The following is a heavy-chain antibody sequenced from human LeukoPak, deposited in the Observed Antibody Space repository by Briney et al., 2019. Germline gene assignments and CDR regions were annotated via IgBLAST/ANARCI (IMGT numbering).Heavy chain of an antibody. D-gene: IGHD4-17*01. CDR2: IYYSGST. CDR1: GGSISSGGYY. Sequence: PAQTLSLTCTVSGGSISSGGYYWSWIRQHPGKGLEWIGHIYYSGSTYYNPSLKSRVTISVDASKNQFSLKLSSVTAADTAVYYCARVKAKNDYGDYHSWFDPWGQGTLVTVSS. CDR3: ARVKAKNDYGDYHSWFDP. V-gene: IGHV4-31*03. J-gene: IGHJ5*02.